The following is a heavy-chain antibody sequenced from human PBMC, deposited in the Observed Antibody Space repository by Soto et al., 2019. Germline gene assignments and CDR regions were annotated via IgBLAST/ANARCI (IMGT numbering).Heavy chain of an antibody. CDR1: GFNFSIYS. CDR2: ISSTSSYI. CDR3: ARDLSIYDQ. V-gene: IGHV3-21*01. J-gene: IGHJ4*02. Sequence: PGGSLRLSCVGSGFNFSIYSMNWVRQAPGKGLEWVSSISSTSSYIYYADSVKGRFTISRDNAKNSLFLQMNSLRAEDTAVYYCARDLSIYDQWGQGTLVTVSS. D-gene: IGHD6-6*01.